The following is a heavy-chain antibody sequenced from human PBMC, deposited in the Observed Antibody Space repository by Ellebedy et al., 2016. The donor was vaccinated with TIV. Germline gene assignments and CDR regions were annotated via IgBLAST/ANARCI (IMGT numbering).Heavy chain of an antibody. CDR2: IIPILGIA. Sequence: AASVKVSCKASGGTFSSYAISWVRQVPGQGLEWMGGIIPILGIANYAQKFQGRVTITADKSTSTAYMELSSLRSEDTAVYYCASGPPLSGWQLYFDYWGQGTLVTVSS. CDR1: GGTFSSYA. D-gene: IGHD6-19*01. J-gene: IGHJ4*02. CDR3: ASGPPLSGWQLYFDY. V-gene: IGHV1-69*10.